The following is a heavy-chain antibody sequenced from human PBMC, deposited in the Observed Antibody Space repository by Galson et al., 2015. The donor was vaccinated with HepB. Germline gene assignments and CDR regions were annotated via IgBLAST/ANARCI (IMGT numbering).Heavy chain of an antibody. V-gene: IGHV3-48*04. D-gene: IGHD3-9*01. CDR1: GFTFSSYS. J-gene: IGHJ4*02. Sequence: SLRLSCAASGFTFSSYSMNWVRQAPGKGLEWVSYISSSSSTIYYADSVKGRFTISRDNAKNSLYLQMNSLRAEDTAVYYCASHSPKILTGYYMSRGERHAPDYWGQGTLVTASS. CDR2: ISSSSSTI. CDR3: ASHSPKILTGYYMSRGERHAPDY.